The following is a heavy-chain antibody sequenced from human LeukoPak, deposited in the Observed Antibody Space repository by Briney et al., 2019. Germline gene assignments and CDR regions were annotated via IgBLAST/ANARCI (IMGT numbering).Heavy chain of an antibody. D-gene: IGHD3-10*01. V-gene: IGHV3-20*04. Sequence: PGGSLRLSCAASEFTFDDYGMSWVRQAPGKGLEWVSGINWNGGSTGYEDSVQGRFTISRDNAKNSLYLQMNSLRAEDTALYYCARERIRYYGSGSYNAFDIWGQGTRVTVSS. CDR1: EFTFDDYG. J-gene: IGHJ3*02. CDR2: INWNGGST. CDR3: ARERIRYYGSGSYNAFDI.